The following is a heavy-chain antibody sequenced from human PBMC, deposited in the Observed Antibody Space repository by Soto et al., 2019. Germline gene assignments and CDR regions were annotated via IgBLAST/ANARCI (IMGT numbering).Heavy chain of an antibody. V-gene: IGHV5-51*01. J-gene: IGHJ6*02. CDR3: ARTAAAGKYYYGMDV. CDR2: IYPGDSDT. D-gene: IGHD6-13*01. CDR1: GYSFTSYW. Sequence: GESLKISCKGSGYSFTSYWIGWVRQMPGKGLESMGIIYPGDSDTRYSPSSQGQVTISADKSISTAYLQWSSLKASDTAMYYCARTAAAGKYYYGMDVWGQGTTVTVSS.